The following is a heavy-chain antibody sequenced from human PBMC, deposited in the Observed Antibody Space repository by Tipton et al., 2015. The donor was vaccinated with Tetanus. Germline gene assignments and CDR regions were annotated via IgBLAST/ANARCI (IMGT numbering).Heavy chain of an antibody. CDR2: IYYTGST. V-gene: IGHV4-61*01. D-gene: IGHD2-21*01. Sequence: TLSLTCTVFGGSVSSGSYYWAWIRQPPGKGLEWIGYIYYTGSTNYNPSLKSGVTISLDTSKDQFSLKLTSVSAADTAMYYCARLTGHSMDVVDYYYFGMDVWGQGTKVTVSS. J-gene: IGHJ6*02. CDR1: GGSVSSGSYY. CDR3: ARLTGHSMDVVDYYYFGMDV.